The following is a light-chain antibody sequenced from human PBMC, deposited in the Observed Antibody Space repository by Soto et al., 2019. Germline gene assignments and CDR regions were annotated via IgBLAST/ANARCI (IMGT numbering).Light chain of an antibody. J-gene: IGKJ1*01. CDR1: QGIRND. CDR2: EAS. V-gene: IGKV1-6*01. Sequence: AILMTQSPSSLSASVGDRVTITCRASQGIRNDLAWYQQKPGKAPKLLIYEASTLQSGVPSRFSGSYSGTEFTLTISSLQPDDFATYYCQHYNSYSEAFGQGTKVDIK. CDR3: QHYNSYSEA.